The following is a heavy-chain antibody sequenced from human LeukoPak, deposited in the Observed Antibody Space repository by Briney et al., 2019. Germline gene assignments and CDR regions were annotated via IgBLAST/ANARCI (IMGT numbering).Heavy chain of an antibody. CDR1: RFNFSSYA. CDR3: ARAGDIVVVPAASRYFDY. J-gene: IGHJ4*02. Sequence: GGSLRLSCAASRFNFSSYAMHWVRQAPGKGLERVAIISYDGSNKYYADSVKGRFTISRDNSKNTLYLQMNSQRAEDTAVYYCARAGDIVVVPAASRYFDYWGQGTLVTVSS. CDR2: ISYDGSNK. V-gene: IGHV3-30-3*01. D-gene: IGHD2-2*01.